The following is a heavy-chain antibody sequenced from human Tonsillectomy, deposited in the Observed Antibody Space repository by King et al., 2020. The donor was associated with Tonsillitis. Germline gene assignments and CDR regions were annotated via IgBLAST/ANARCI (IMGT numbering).Heavy chain of an antibody. D-gene: IGHD4-23*01. V-gene: IGHV3-23*04. J-gene: IGHJ6*03. CDR1: GFSFSSYA. Sequence: VQLVESGGGLVQPGGSLRLSCAASGFSFSSYALNWVRQAPGKGLESVSTISGSGDSTFYADSVRGRFTISRDNSKNTLYLQMNSLRVEDTAFYYCAKGTSVVASWAYYYIELAGKGTTVTVSS. CDR3: AKGTSVVASWAYYYIEL. CDR2: ISGSGDST.